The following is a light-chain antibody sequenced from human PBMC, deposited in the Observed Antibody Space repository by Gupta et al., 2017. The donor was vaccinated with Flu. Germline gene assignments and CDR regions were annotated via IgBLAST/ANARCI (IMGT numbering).Light chain of an antibody. CDR1: NSNIGSNF. CDR2: RNN. J-gene: IGLJ1*01. V-gene: IGLV1-47*01. Sequence: SVTISCSGSNSNIGSNFIHWYHQVPGPAPKLLIYRNNQRPSGVPDRFSGSKSGTSASLTISGLRAEDEADYYCITWDDSRNAYVFGAGTKGTVL. CDR3: ITWDDSRNAYV.